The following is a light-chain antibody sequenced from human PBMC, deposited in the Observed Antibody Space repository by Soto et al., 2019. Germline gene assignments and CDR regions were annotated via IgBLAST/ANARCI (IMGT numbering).Light chain of an antibody. J-gene: IGLJ1*01. Sequence: QSVLTQPPSASGSPGQSVSISCTGTSSDVGAYNYVSWYQQHPGKAPKLMIYDVSKRPSGVPDRFSGSKSGNTASLTVSGLQAEDEADYYCSSYAGSVDVFGTGTKVTVL. CDR2: DVS. CDR1: SSDVGAYNY. CDR3: SSYAGSVDV. V-gene: IGLV2-8*01.